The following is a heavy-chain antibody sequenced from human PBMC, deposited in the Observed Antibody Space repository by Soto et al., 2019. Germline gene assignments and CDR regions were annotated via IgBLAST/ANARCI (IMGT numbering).Heavy chain of an antibody. D-gene: IGHD1-26*01. Sequence: EVQLVESGGGLVKPGGSLRLSCAASGFTFSSYSMNWVRQAPGKGLEWVSSISSSSSYIYYADSVKGRFTISRDNANNSLCLQMNSLRAEDTAVYYCARDRIVGADSYDAFDIWGQGTMVTVSS. V-gene: IGHV3-21*01. CDR1: GFTFSSYS. CDR3: ARDRIVGADSYDAFDI. CDR2: ISSSSSYI. J-gene: IGHJ3*02.